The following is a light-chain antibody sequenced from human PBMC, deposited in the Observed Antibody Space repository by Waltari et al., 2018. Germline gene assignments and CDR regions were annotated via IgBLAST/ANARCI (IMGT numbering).Light chain of an antibody. J-gene: IGLJ2*01. CDR3: AACDDSLSGRV. V-gene: IGLV1-47*01. CDR1: SSNIGSNY. Sequence: SVLTQPPSASGTPGQRVTISCSGSSSNIGSNYVYWYQQLPGTAPELLIYRNNQQPSGVPYRVSGSKSGTSASLASSGLRSEDEADDYCAACDDSLSGRVFGGGTKLTVL. CDR2: RNN.